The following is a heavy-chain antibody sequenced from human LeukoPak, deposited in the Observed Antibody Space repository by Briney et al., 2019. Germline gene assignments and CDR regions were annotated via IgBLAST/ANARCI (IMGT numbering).Heavy chain of an antibody. CDR1: GGSFSGYY. V-gene: IGHV4-34*01. D-gene: IGHD5-24*01. CDR2: INHSGST. CDR3: ARSSRGYKDC. Sequence: PSETLSLTCAVYGGSFSGYYWSWIRQPPGKGLEWIGEINHSGSTNYNPSLKSRVTISVDTSKNQFSLKLSSVTAADTAVYYCARSSRGYKDCWGQGTLVTVSS. J-gene: IGHJ4*02.